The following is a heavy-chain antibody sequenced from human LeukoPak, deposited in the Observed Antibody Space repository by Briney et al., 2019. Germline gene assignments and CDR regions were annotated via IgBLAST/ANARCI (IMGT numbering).Heavy chain of an antibody. CDR2: MNPNSGNT. D-gene: IGHD6-19*01. CDR1: GYTFTSYD. V-gene: IGHV1-8*01. J-gene: IGHJ5*02. CDR3: AGGGYSSGWFP. Sequence: ASVKVSCKASGYTFTSYDINWVRQATGQGLEWMGWMNPNSGNTGYAQKFQGRVTMTRNTSISTAYMELSSLRSEDSAVYYYAGGGYSSGWFPWGQGALVSVSS.